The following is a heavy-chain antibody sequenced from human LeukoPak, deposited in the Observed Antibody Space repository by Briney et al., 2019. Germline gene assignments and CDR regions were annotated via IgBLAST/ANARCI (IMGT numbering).Heavy chain of an antibody. CDR1: GFTFSSYG. J-gene: IGHJ4*02. V-gene: IGHV3-9*01. CDR2: IGWNSGSI. D-gene: IGHD3-10*01. CDR3: AKDDSYYYGSGSYGIDY. Sequence: GGSLRLSCAASGFTFSSYGMSWVRQAPGKGLEWVSGIGWNSGSIGYADSVKGRFTISRDNAKNSLYLQMNSLRAEDTALYYCAKDDSYYYGSGSYGIDYWGQGTLVTVSS.